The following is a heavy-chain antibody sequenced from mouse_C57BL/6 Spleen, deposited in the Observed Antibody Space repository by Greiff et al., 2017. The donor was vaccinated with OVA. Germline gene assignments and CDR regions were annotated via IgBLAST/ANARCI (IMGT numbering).Heavy chain of an antibody. Sequence: VQLQQPGAELVKPGASVKLSCKASGYTFTSYWMHWVKQRPGQGLEWIGMIHPNSGSTNYNEKFKSKATLTVDKSSSTAYMQLSSLTSEDSAVYYCARERDTIAMDYWGQGTSVTVSS. CDR2: IHPNSGST. V-gene: IGHV1-64*01. J-gene: IGHJ4*01. CDR1: GYTFTSYW. CDR3: ARERDTIAMDY. D-gene: IGHD1-1*02.